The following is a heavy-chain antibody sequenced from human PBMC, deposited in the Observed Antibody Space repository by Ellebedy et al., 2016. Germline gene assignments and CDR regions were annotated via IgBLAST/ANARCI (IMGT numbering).Heavy chain of an antibody. Sequence: SVKVSXKASGGTFSSYAISWVRQAPGQGLEWMGGIIPIFGTANYAQKFQGRVTITADESTSTAYMELSSLRSEDTAVYYCARDRRGGGSSGWYFDYFDYWGQGTLVTVSS. J-gene: IGHJ4*02. CDR3: ARDRRGGGSSGWYFDYFDY. CDR2: IIPIFGTA. D-gene: IGHD6-19*01. CDR1: GGTFSSYA. V-gene: IGHV1-69*13.